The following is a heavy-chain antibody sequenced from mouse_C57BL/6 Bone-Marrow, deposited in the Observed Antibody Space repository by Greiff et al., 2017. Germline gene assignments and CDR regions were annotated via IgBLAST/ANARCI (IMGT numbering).Heavy chain of an antibody. Sequence: QVQLKESGPGLVAPSQSLSISCTASGFSFTSYAISWVRQPPGKGLEWLGEIWTGGGTNYNSAHNTRQSISKENSKSQVFLKMNRLQTADTARYYGSGCDGSSYCYLDYGGQGTALTVSA. CDR1: GFSFTSYA. J-gene: IGHJ2*01. CDR2: IWTGGGT. D-gene: IGHD1-1*01. CDR3: SGCDGSSYCYLDY. V-gene: IGHV2-9-1*01.